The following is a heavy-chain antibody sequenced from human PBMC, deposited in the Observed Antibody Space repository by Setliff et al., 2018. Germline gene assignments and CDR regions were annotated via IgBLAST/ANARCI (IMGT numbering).Heavy chain of an antibody. CDR1: GGSISSGSYY. D-gene: IGHD3-10*01. V-gene: IGHV4-31*03. CDR2: IFHSGST. CDR3: ARVADGSGSFYLGFDY. J-gene: IGHJ4*02. Sequence: PSETLSLTCTVSGGSISSGSYYWNWIRQHPEKGLEWLGYIFHSGSTHYNSSLKSRITISIDTSKNHFSLELNSVTAADSAVYYCARVADGSGSFYLGFDYWGQGILVT.